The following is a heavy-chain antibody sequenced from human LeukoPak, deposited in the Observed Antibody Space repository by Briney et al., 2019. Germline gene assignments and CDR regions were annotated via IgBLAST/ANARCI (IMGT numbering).Heavy chain of an antibody. CDR1: GGSISSYY. D-gene: IGHD3-10*01. CDR3: ATIRRGSGYFDY. V-gene: IGHV4-59*01. Sequence: SETLSLTCTVSGGSISSYYWSWIRQPPGKGLEWIGYIYYSGSTNYNPSLKSRLTISLDTSKNQFSLKLSSVTAADTAVYYCATIRRGSGYFDYWGQGTLVTVSS. CDR2: IYYSGST. J-gene: IGHJ4*02.